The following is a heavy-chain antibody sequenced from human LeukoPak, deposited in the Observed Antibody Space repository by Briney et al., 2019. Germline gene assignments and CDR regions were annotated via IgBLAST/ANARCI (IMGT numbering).Heavy chain of an antibody. J-gene: IGHJ3*02. D-gene: IGHD3-9*01. CDR2: ISSSSSTI. CDR3: ARGDIDAFDI. V-gene: IGHV3-48*01. CDR1: GFTFSSYS. Sequence: PGGSLRLSCAASGFTFSSYSMNWVRQAPGKGLEWVSYISSSSSTIYYADPVKGRFTISRDNAKNSLYLQMNSLRAEDTAVYYCARGDIDAFDIWGQGTMVTVSS.